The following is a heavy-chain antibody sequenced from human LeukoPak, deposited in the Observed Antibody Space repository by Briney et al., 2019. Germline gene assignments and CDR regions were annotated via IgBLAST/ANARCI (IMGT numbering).Heavy chain of an antibody. Sequence: SETLSLTCTVSGYSISSGYYWGWIRQPPGKGLEWIGNIYHSGSTYYNPSLKSRVIISVDTSKNQFSLNLSSVTAADTAVYYCANGNRIAALWGQGTLVTVSS. CDR3: ANGNRIAAL. J-gene: IGHJ4*02. V-gene: IGHV4-38-2*02. CDR1: GYSISSGYY. CDR2: IYHSGST. D-gene: IGHD6-13*01.